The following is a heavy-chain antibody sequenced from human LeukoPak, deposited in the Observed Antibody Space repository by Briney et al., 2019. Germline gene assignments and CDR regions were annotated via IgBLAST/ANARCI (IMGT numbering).Heavy chain of an antibody. D-gene: IGHD2-2*01. Sequence: PGGALRLSCAASGVTFSSYGMHWVRQAPGKGLEGVAVISYDGSNKYYADSVKGRFTISRDNSKNTLYMQMNSLRAEDTAVYYCARDNFVVVPAAPASYYMDVWGKGTTVTVSS. V-gene: IGHV3-30*19. CDR1: GVTFSSYG. CDR3: ARDNFVVVPAAPASYYMDV. CDR2: ISYDGSNK. J-gene: IGHJ6*03.